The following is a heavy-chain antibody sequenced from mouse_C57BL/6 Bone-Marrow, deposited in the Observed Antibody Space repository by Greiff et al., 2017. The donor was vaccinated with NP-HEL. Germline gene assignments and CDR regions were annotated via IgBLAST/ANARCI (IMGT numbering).Heavy chain of an antibody. CDR2: INPSSGYT. CDR3: ARLYYYGSSFWYFDV. CDR1: GYTFTSYT. J-gene: IGHJ1*03. D-gene: IGHD1-1*01. Sequence: QVQLQQSGAELARPGASVKMSCKASGYTFTSYTMHWVNQRPGQGLEWIGYINPSSGYTKYNQKFKDKATLTADKSSSTAYMQLSSLTSEDSAVYYCARLYYYGSSFWYFDVWGTGTTVTVSS. V-gene: IGHV1-4*01.